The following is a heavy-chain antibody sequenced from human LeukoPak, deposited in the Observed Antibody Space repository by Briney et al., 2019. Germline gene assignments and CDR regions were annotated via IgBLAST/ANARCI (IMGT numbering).Heavy chain of an antibody. J-gene: IGHJ3*02. D-gene: IGHD3-3*01. CDR3: VRFDLNKNSPPKKTAFDI. CDR2: ISSNGGST. Sequence: GGSLRLSCSASGFTFSSYAMHWVRQAPGKGLEYVSAISSNGGSTYYADSVKGRFTISRDNSKNTLYLQMSSLRAEDTAVYYCVRFDLNKNSPPKKTAFDIWAQGTMVPVS. V-gene: IGHV3-64D*06. CDR1: GFTFSSYA.